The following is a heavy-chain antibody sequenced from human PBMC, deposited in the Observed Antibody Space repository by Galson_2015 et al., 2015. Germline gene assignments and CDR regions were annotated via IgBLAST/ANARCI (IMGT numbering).Heavy chain of an antibody. CDR3: ARRAGYSSGWVDY. D-gene: IGHD6-19*01. V-gene: IGHV3-21*01. CDR1: GFTFSSYS. J-gene: IGHJ4*02. CDR2: ISSSSSYI. Sequence: SLRLSCAASGFTFSSYSMNWVRQAPGKGLEWVSSISSSSSYIYYADSVKGRFTISRDNAKNSLYLQMNSLRAEDTAVYYCARRAGYSSGWVDYWGQGTLVTVSS.